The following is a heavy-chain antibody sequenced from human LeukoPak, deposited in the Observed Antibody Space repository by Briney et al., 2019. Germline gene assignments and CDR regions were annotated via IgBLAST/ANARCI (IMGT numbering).Heavy chain of an antibody. Sequence: GGSLRLSCTASGFTFSSYWMHWVRQAPEKGLVWGSRINSDGGSTSYADSVKGRFTISRDNAKNTLYLQMNSLRAEDTAVYYCARRIQGMAPYYFDYWGQGTLVTVSS. J-gene: IGHJ4*02. V-gene: IGHV3-74*01. CDR2: INSDGGST. CDR1: GFTFSSYW. D-gene: IGHD5-24*01. CDR3: ARRIQGMAPYYFDY.